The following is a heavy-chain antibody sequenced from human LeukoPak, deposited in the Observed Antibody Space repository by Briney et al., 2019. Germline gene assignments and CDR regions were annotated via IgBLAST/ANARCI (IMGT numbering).Heavy chain of an antibody. J-gene: IGHJ4*02. D-gene: IGHD3-10*01. V-gene: IGHV1-3*01. CDR1: GYTFTSYA. CDR2: IDAGNGNT. Sequence: ASVKVSYKASGYTFTSYAMHRVRQAPGQRLEWMGWIDAGNGNTKYSQKFQGRVTITRDTSASTAYMELSSLRSEDTAVYYCASGPALITMVRGVHFDYWGQGTLVTVSS. CDR3: ASGPALITMVRGVHFDY.